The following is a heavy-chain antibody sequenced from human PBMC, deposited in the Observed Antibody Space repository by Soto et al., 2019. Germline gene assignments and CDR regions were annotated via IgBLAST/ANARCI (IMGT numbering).Heavy chain of an antibody. J-gene: IGHJ4*02. Sequence: GVSLRLSFAASRFTFSNYAINCFRQAPGKGLEWVSAIDSDGKTYYADSVKGRFTISRDNSKNTLFLQMNSLRADDTAVYYCAKPKRGPPCDYFDSWGQGTLVTVSS. D-gene: IGHD3-10*01. CDR3: AKPKRGPPCDYFDS. CDR2: IDSDGKT. CDR1: RFTFSNYA. V-gene: IGHV3-23*01.